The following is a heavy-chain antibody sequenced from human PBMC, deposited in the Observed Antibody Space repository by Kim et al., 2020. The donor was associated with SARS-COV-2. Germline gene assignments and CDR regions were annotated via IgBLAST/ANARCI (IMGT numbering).Heavy chain of an antibody. CDR1: GFSFKSYV. J-gene: IGHJ2*01. V-gene: IGHV3-30*01. CDR2: TSHDGTTK. Sequence: GGSLRLSCAASGFSFKSYVMNWVRQSPGKGIEWVAITSHDGTTKYYADSVRGRFTISRDNSNNTLSLQMNSLRTDDTAVYFCARDPPVRLGELSSNWYFDLWGRGTLVTVST. D-gene: IGHD3-16*02. CDR3: ARDPPVRLGELSSNWYFDL.